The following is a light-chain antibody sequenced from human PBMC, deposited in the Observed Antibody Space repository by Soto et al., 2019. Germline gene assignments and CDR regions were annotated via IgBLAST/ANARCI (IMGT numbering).Light chain of an antibody. CDR3: QQYGTSPLT. CDR2: GAS. Sequence: EIVLTQSPGTLSLSPGERATLSCRASQSVSSTSLAWYQQKPGQALRLLIYGASTRTTGIPDRFSGSGSGTDFTLTISRLEPEDFAVYYCQQYGTSPLTFGGGTKVDIK. J-gene: IGKJ4*01. V-gene: IGKV3-20*01. CDR1: QSVSSTS.